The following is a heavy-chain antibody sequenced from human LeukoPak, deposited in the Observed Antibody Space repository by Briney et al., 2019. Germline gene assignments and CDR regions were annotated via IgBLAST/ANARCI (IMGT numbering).Heavy chain of an antibody. D-gene: IGHD4-17*01. CDR3: AKGPLTVTTPLNLYYGMDV. V-gene: IGHV3-30*01. CDR1: GFTFSSYA. Sequence: PGGSLRLSCAASGFTFSSYAMHWVRQAPGKGLEWVAVISYDGSNKYYADSVKGRFTISRDNPKNTLYLQMNSLRAEDTALYYCAKGPLTVTTPLNLYYGMDVWGQGTTVTVSS. CDR2: ISYDGSNK. J-gene: IGHJ6*02.